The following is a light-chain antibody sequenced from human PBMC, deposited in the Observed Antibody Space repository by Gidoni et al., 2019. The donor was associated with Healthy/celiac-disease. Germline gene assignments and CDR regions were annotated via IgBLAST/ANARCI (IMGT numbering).Light chain of an antibody. CDR2: GAS. Sequence: EIVLTQSPATLSLSPGERATLSCRASQSLGTFLVWYQHKPGQAPRLLIYGASTRSTGVPARFSGAGSGTDFTITIASLEPEDFAIYYCQQRGRWPLTFGGGTRVEI. J-gene: IGKJ4*01. V-gene: IGKV3-11*01. CDR3: QQRGRWPLT. CDR1: QSLGTF.